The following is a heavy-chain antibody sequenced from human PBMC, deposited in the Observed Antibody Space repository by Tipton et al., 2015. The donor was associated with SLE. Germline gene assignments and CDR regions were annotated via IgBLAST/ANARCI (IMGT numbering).Heavy chain of an antibody. V-gene: IGHV4-34*01. Sequence: TLSLTCAVYGGSLSVYYWSWIRQPPGKGLEWVGGIYHSGSTNYNPPPKSRVTISVDPTKNQFSLKLSSVPAADTAVYYCARKNYYTLEWPIAFDIWGQGTMVTVSS. CDR3: ARKNYYTLEWPIAFDI. CDR1: GGSLSVYY. D-gene: IGHD3-3*01. J-gene: IGHJ3*02. CDR2: IYHSGST.